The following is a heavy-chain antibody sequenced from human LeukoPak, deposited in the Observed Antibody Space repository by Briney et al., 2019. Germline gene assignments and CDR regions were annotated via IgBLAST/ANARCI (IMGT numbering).Heavy chain of an antibody. Sequence: GASVKVSCKASGYTFTSYYMYWVRQAPGQGLEWMGIINPNRGSTSYAQKFQGRVTMTRDMSTSTVYMELSSLRSEDTAVYYCARRAIAVAGMRNPQYYYMDVWGKGTTVTVSS. V-gene: IGHV1-46*01. D-gene: IGHD6-19*01. J-gene: IGHJ6*03. CDR1: GYTFTSYY. CDR2: INPNRGST. CDR3: ARRAIAVAGMRNPQYYYMDV.